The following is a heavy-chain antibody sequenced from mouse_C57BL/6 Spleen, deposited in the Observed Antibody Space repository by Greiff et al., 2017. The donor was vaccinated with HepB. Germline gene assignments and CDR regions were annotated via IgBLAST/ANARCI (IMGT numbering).Heavy chain of an antibody. D-gene: IGHD2-4*01. J-gene: IGHJ4*01. CDR1: GYTFTDYY. CDR3: ARRPYDYDDAMDY. V-gene: IGHV1-19*01. CDR2: INPYNGGT. Sequence: EVQLQQSGPVLVKPGASVKMSCKASGYTFTDYYMNWVKQSHGKSLEWIGVINPYNGGTSYNQKFKGKATLTVDKSSSTAYMALNSLPSEDSAVYYCARRPYDYDDAMDYWSQGTSVTVSS.